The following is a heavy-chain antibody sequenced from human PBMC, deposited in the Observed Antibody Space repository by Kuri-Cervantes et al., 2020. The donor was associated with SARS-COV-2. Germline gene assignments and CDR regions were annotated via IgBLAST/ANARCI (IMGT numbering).Heavy chain of an antibody. V-gene: IGHV4-59*01. CDR2: IDYSGST. D-gene: IGHD3-22*01. CDR1: GGSISSYS. Sequence: SETLSLTCTVSGGSISSYSWSWIRQPPGKGLEWIGYIDYSGSTNYNPSLKSRVTISGDTSKNQFSLKLSSVTAADTAVYYCARRKSDYYDSSGKSYAFDIWGQGKMVTVSS. J-gene: IGHJ3*02. CDR3: ARRKSDYYDSSGKSYAFDI.